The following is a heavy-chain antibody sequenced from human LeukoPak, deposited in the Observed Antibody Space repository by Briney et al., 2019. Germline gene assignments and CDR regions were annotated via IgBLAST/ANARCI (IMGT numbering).Heavy chain of an antibody. Sequence: ASVKVSCKASGYTFTSYGISWVRQAPGQGLEWMGWISASNGNTNYAQKLQGRVTMTTDTSTSTAYMELRSLRSDDTAVYYCATITIFGVVNQRAPLDYWGQGTLVTVSS. CDR1: GYTFTSYG. CDR2: ISASNGNT. J-gene: IGHJ4*02. V-gene: IGHV1-18*01. CDR3: ATITIFGVVNQRAPLDY. D-gene: IGHD3-3*01.